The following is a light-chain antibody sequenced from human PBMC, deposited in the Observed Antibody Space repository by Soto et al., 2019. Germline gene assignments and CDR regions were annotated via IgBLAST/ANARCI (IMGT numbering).Light chain of an antibody. CDR1: QDISDV. V-gene: IGKV1-33*01. Sequence: DIQMTQSPSALSASVGDRVTITCQASQDISDVLNWYQQQPGKAPKILIYDASKLQTGVPSRFSGRGSGKDFTFTISSLQPDDCGKYYCQQFYDLPITFGQGTRLEIK. J-gene: IGKJ5*01. CDR2: DAS. CDR3: QQFYDLPIT.